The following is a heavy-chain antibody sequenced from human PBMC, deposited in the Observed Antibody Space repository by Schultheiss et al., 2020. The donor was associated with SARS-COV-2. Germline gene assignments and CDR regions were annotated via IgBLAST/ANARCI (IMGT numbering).Heavy chain of an antibody. Sequence: GGSLRLSCAVSGLTFSDAWMSWVRQAPGKGLEWIGRFKSKTDGGTTDYAAPVKGRFTISRDNSKNTLYLQMNSLRAEDTAVYYCAREYYCSGGSCYAYYYYYYGMDVWGQGTTVTVSS. CDR3: AREYYCSGGSCYAYYYYYYGMDV. CDR1: GLTFSDAW. D-gene: IGHD2-15*01. CDR2: FKSKTDGGTT. J-gene: IGHJ6*02. V-gene: IGHV3-15*01.